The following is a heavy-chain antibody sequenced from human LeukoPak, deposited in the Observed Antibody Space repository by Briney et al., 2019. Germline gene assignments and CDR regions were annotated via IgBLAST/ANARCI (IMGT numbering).Heavy chain of an antibody. Sequence: SETLSLTCTVSGGSISSYYWSWIRRPPGKGLEWIGYIYYSGSTNYNPSLKSRVTISVDTSKNQFSLKLSSVTAADTAVYYCARNKIGGDYYYYMDVWGKGTTVTVSS. CDR3: ARNKIGGDYYYYMDV. CDR1: GGSISSYY. CDR2: IYYSGST. V-gene: IGHV4-59*01. J-gene: IGHJ6*03. D-gene: IGHD1-26*01.